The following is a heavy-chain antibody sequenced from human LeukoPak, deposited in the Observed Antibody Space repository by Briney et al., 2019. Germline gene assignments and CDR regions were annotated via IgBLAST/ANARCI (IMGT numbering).Heavy chain of an antibody. CDR3: ARPPFEYSSSSGWFDP. D-gene: IGHD6-6*01. CDR1: GFTFSSFS. CDR2: ISSGSSYI. J-gene: IGHJ5*02. Sequence: GGSLRLSCAASGFTFSSFSMNWVRQAPGKGLEWVSSISSGSSYIYYADSVKGRFTISRDNAKNSLYLQMNSLRAEDTAVYYCARPPFEYSSSSGWFDPWGQGALVTVSS. V-gene: IGHV3-21*01.